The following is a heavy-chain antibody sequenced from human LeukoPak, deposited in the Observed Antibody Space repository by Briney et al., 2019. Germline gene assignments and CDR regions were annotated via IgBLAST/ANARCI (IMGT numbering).Heavy chain of an antibody. CDR1: GYTFTSYD. Sequence: GASVKVSCKASGYTFTSYDINWVRQATGQGLEWMGWMNPNSGNTGYAQKFQGRVTMTRNTSISTAYMELSSLRSEDTAVYYYARGDLNYYDSSGYYPWGQGTLVTVSS. CDR3: ARGDLNYYDSSGYYP. CDR2: MNPNSGNT. V-gene: IGHV1-8*01. D-gene: IGHD3-22*01. J-gene: IGHJ5*02.